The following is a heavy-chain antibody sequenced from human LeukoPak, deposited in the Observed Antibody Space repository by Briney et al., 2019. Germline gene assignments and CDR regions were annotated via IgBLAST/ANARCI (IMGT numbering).Heavy chain of an antibody. CDR3: ARSGYITGWYFLSVPFDY. J-gene: IGHJ4*02. CDR2: INSDGINT. D-gene: IGHD6-19*01. CDR1: GFTFSIYW. V-gene: IGHV3-74*01. Sequence: GGSLRLSCAASGFTFSIYWMHWVRQAPGKGLVWVSRINSDGINTSYADSVKGRFTISRDNAKNTLNLQMNSLRAEDTAVYYCARSGYITGWYFLSVPFDYWGQGTLVTVSS.